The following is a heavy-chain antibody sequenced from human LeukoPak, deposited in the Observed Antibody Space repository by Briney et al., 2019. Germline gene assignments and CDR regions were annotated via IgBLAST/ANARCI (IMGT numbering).Heavy chain of an antibody. Sequence: KPSETLSLTCTVSGGSISSSSYYWGWIRQPPGKGLEWIGSIYYSGSTYYNPSLKSRVTISVDTSKNQFSLKLSSVTAADTAVYYCARLSRDGYKPQSYNWFDPWGQGTLVTVSS. V-gene: IGHV4-39*07. J-gene: IGHJ5*02. D-gene: IGHD5-24*01. CDR2: IYYSGST. CDR1: GGSISSSSYY. CDR3: ARLSRDGYKPQSYNWFDP.